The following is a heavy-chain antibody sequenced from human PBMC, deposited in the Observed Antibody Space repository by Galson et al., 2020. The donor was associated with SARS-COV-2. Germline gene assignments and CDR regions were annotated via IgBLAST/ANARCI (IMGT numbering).Heavy chain of an antibody. D-gene: IGHD5-18*01. J-gene: IGHJ4*02. V-gene: IGHV3-48*03. CDR1: GFSFSSYE. CDR2: ISSSGTI. CDR3: ARVAGQLWASTSVVY. Sequence: GGSLRLSCAASGFSFSSYEMNWVRQAPGKGLEWVSYISSSGTIYYADSVKGRFTISRDNAKNSLYLQMNSLRADDTAVYYFARVAGQLWASTSVVYWGQGTLVTVSS.